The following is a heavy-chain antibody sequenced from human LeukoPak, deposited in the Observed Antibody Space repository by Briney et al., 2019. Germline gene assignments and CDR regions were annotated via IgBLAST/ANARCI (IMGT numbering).Heavy chain of an antibody. D-gene: IGHD2-2*01. CDR2: MNPNSGNT. J-gene: IGHJ4*02. CDR1: GYTFTSYD. Sequence: ASAKVSCKASGYTFTSYDINWVRQATGQGLERMGWMNPNSGNTGYAQKFQGRVTMTRNTSISTAYMELSSLRSEDTAVYYCARRHTLSRHPDYWGQGTLVTVSS. V-gene: IGHV1-8*01. CDR3: ARRHTLSRHPDY.